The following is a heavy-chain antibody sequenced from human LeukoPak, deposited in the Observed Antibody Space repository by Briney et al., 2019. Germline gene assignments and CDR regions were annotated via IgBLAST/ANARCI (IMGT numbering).Heavy chain of an antibody. Sequence: GGSLRLSCAASGFTFSNYWMTWVRQTPGKGLEWVANIKLDGSEKYYVDSVKGRFTISRDNAKNSVFLQMNSLRAEDTAVYYCARSLDYGGHCFFDYWGQGTLVTVSS. CDR2: IKLDGSEK. D-gene: IGHD4-23*01. CDR1: GFTFSNYW. V-gene: IGHV3-7*01. J-gene: IGHJ4*02. CDR3: ARSLDYGGHCFFDY.